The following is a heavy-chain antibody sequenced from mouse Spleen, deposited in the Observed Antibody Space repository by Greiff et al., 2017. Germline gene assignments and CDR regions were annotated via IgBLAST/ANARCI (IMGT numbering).Heavy chain of an antibody. CDR1: GYSFTDYN. J-gene: IGHJ2*01. V-gene: IGHV1-39*01. D-gene: IGHD2-4*01. CDR3: ARSSMITGGNYFDY. CDR2: INPNYGTT. Sequence: EVHLVESGPELVKPGASVKISCKASGYSFTDYNMNWVKQSNGKSLEWIGVINPNYGTTSYNQKFKGKATLTVDQSSSTAYMQLNSLTSEDSAVFYCARSSMITGGNYFDYWGQGTTLTVSS.